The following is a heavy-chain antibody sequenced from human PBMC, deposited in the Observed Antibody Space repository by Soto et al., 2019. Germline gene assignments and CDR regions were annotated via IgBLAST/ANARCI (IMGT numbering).Heavy chain of an antibody. V-gene: IGHV1-18*01. Sequence: ASVKVSCKASGYTFTSYGISWVRQAPGQGLEWMGWISAYNGNTNYAQKLQGRVTMTTDTSTSTAYMELRSLRSDDTAVYYCARGQWAPVWAEYFQHWGQGTLVTVSS. CDR2: ISAYNGNT. CDR1: GYTFTSYG. J-gene: IGHJ1*01. D-gene: IGHD3-16*01. CDR3: ARGQWAPVWAEYFQH.